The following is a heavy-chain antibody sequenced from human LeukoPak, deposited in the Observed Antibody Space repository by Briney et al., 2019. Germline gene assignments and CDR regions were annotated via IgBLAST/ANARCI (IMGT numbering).Heavy chain of an antibody. CDR1: GFTFDDYA. J-gene: IGHJ5*02. Sequence: PGGSLRLSCAASGFTFDDYAMHWVRQAPGKGLEWVSGISWNSGSIGYADSVKGRFTISRDNAKNSLYLQMSSLRAEDTAVYYCARAHSSSLDCIWFDPWGQGTLVTVSS. V-gene: IGHV3-9*01. CDR3: ARAHSSSLDCIWFDP. CDR2: ISWNSGSI. D-gene: IGHD6-6*01.